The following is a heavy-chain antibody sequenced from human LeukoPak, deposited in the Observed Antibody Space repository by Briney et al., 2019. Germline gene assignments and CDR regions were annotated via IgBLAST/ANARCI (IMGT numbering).Heavy chain of an antibody. V-gene: IGHV1-46*01. Sequence: GASVKVSCKASGYTFTSYYMHWVRQAPGQGLEWMGIINPSGGSTNYAQKFQGRVTMTRDTSTSTVYMELSSLRSEDTAVYYCARWGTMIVVVIEDSNYAAFDIWGQGTMVTVSS. J-gene: IGHJ3*02. D-gene: IGHD3-22*01. CDR1: GYTFTSYY. CDR3: ARWGTMIVVVIEDSNYAAFDI. CDR2: INPSGGST.